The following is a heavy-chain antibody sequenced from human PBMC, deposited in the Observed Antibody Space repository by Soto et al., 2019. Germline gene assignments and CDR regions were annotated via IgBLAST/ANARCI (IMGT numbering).Heavy chain of an antibody. CDR1: GASVNTGDYY. CDR2: IFYSGDT. J-gene: IGHJ1*01. V-gene: IGHV4-30-4*01. Sequence: VQLQGSGPGLLKPSQTLSLTCTVSGASVNTGDYYWSYIRQPPGKGLEWLGYIFYSGDTYYNPALKSRATISLNTSRTQFSLTLTSVTDADTALYYCVGTGTTDDFWGQGTLVTVSS. CDR3: VGTGTTDDF. D-gene: IGHD1-7*01.